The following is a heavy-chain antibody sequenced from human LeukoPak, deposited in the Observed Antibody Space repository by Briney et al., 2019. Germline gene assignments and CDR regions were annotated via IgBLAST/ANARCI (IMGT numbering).Heavy chain of an antibody. CDR3: ARDLHCSGGSCYPPSDAFDI. Sequence: GGSLRLSCAASGFTFSSYSMNWVRQAPGKGLEWVSSISSSSSTIYYADSVKGRFTISRDNAKNSLYLQMNSLRAEDTAVYYCARDLHCSGGSCYPPSDAFDIWGQGTMVTVSS. V-gene: IGHV3-48*01. J-gene: IGHJ3*02. CDR2: ISSSSSTI. D-gene: IGHD2-15*01. CDR1: GFTFSSYS.